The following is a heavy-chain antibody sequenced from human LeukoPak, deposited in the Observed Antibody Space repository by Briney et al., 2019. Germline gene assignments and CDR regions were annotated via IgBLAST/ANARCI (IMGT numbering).Heavy chain of an antibody. CDR3: ARDSEYSSSFAFDI. D-gene: IGHD6-13*01. V-gene: IGHV3-7*01. Sequence: GGSLRLSCAASGFTFSSHWMTWVRQAPGKGREWVASINQDGSERYYVDSVKGRFTISRDNAKNSLYLQMNSLRAEDTAVYYCARDSEYSSSFAFDIWGQGTMVTVSS. J-gene: IGHJ3*02. CDR1: GFTFSSHW. CDR2: INQDGSER.